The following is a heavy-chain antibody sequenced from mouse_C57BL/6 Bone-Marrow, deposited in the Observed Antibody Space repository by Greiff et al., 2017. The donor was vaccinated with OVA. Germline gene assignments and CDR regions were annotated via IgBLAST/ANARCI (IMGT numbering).Heavy chain of an antibody. CDR2: ISSGSSTI. J-gene: IGHJ2*01. D-gene: IGHD2-5*01. CDR3: ARSNHFDY. Sequence: EVKVVESGGGLVKPGGSLKLSCAASGFTFSDYGMHWVRQAPEKGLEWVAYISSGSSTIYYADTVKGRFTISRDNAKNTLFLQMTSLRSEDTTMYYCARSNHFDYWGQGTTLTVSS. V-gene: IGHV5-17*01. CDR1: GFTFSDYG.